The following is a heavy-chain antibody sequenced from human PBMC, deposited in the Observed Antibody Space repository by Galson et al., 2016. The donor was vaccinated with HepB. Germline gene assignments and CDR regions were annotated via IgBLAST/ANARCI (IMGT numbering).Heavy chain of an antibody. CDR1: GFAFSTFG. J-gene: IGHJ4*02. Sequence: SLRLSCAASGFAFSTFGMHWVRQAPGMGLEWVAIISYDGSNQFFIDSVRGRFTISRDNAKNTLYLQLNNVRPEDTAVYYCAASTWVTTGFDYWGQGTLVTVAS. CDR2: ISYDGSNQ. V-gene: IGHV3-30*03. CDR3: AASTWVTTGFDY. D-gene: IGHD2-21*02.